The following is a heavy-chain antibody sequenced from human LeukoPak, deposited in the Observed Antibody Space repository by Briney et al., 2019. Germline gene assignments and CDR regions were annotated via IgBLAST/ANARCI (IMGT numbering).Heavy chain of an antibody. D-gene: IGHD2-15*01. CDR1: GYTFTSYD. CDR2: MNPNSGNT. Sequence: ASVKVSCKASGYTFTSYDINWVRQATGQGLEWMGWMNPNSGNTGYAQKFQGRVTMTRNTSISTAYMELSSLRSEDTAVYYCARFFGYCSGGSCYSATDYWGQGTLVTVSS. J-gene: IGHJ4*02. CDR3: ARFFGYCSGGSCYSATDY. V-gene: IGHV1-8*01.